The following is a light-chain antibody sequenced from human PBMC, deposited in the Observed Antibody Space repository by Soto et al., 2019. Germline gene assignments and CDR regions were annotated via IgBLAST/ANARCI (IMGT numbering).Light chain of an antibody. CDR2: DAS. CDR3: QQYNDLPVT. J-gene: IGKJ3*01. V-gene: IGKV1-33*01. CDR1: QDISDY. Sequence: DIQMTQSPSSLSASVGDRVTITCQASQDISDYLNWYQQKPGKVPKLLIYDASKLETGVPSRFSGSGSGTDFTFTIRSLQPEDIATYFCQQYNDLPVTFGPGTKVDIE.